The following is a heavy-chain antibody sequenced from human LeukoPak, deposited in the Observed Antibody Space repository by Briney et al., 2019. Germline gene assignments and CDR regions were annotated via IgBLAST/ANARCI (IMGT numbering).Heavy chain of an antibody. CDR2: IIPIFGTA. J-gene: IGHJ4*02. Sequence: SVKVSCKASGYTFTSYGISWVRQAPGQGLEWMGGIIPIFGTANYAQKFQGRVTITADESTSTAYMELSSLRSEDTAVYYCARGLYGVLFDYWGQGTLVTVSS. V-gene: IGHV1-69*13. CDR1: GYTFTSYG. CDR3: ARGLYGVLFDY. D-gene: IGHD4-17*01.